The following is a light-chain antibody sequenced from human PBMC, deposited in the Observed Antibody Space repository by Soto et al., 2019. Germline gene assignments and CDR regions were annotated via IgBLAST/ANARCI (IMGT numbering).Light chain of an antibody. CDR1: SRDVDAYDF. V-gene: IGLV2-11*01. Sequence: QSALTQPRSVSGSPGQSVAISCTGTSRDVDAYDFVPWYQHHPGKAPKLIISEVSKRPSGVSHRFSGSKSGNTASLTISGLQAEDEADYFCCSFAGSFYVFGTGTKVTVL. CDR3: CSFAGSFYV. J-gene: IGLJ1*01. CDR2: EVS.